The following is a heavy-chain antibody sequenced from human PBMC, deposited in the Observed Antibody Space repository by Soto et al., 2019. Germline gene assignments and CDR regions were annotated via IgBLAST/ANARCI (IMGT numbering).Heavy chain of an antibody. D-gene: IGHD3-22*01. CDR2: INHSGTT. CDR1: GVSISSNLDY. J-gene: IGHJ4*02. Sequence: SETLSLTCRVSGVSISSNLDYWSWIRQHPEKGLEWIGYINHSGTTYYNPSLKSRLTMSVDTSENQFSLRLSSVTAAATAIYYCVRGPSYYFDTTGYYFFDSWGQGTRVTVSS. CDR3: VRGPSYYFDTTGYYFFDS. V-gene: IGHV4-31*03.